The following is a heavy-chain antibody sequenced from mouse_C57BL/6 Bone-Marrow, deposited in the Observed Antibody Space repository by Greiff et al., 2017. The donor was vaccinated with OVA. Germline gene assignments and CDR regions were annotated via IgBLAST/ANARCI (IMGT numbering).Heavy chain of an antibody. CDR2: IYPRDGST. Sequence: QVQLQQSGPELVKPGASVKLSCKASGYTFTSYDINWVKQRPGQGLEWIGWIYPRDGSTKYNEKFKGKATLTVDTSSSTAYMELHSLTSEDSAVYFCAREEDDGYSAWFAYWGQGTLVTVSA. V-gene: IGHV1-85*01. D-gene: IGHD2-3*01. CDR1: GYTFTSYD. CDR3: AREEDDGYSAWFAY. J-gene: IGHJ3*01.